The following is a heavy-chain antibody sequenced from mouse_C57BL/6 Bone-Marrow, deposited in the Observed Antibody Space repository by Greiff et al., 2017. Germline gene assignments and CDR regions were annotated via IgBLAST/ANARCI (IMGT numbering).Heavy chain of an antibody. CDR2: IDPENGDT. Sequence: EVQLQQSGAELVRPGASVKLSCTASGFNIKDDYMHWVKQRPEQGLEWIGWIDPENGDTEYASKFQGKATITADTSSKTAYLQLSSLTSEDTAVYYCTTNWDWAMDYWGQGTSVTVSS. CDR1: GFNIKDDY. D-gene: IGHD4-1*01. J-gene: IGHJ4*01. CDR3: TTNWDWAMDY. V-gene: IGHV14-4*01.